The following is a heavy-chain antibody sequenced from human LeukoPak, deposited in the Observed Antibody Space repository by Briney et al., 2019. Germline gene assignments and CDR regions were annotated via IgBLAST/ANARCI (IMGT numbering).Heavy chain of an antibody. CDR2: IRSKAYGGTT. D-gene: IGHD1-26*01. J-gene: IGHJ4*02. CDR1: GFTFGDYA. V-gene: IGHV3-49*03. Sequence: PGGSLRLSCTASGFTFGDYAMSRFRQAPGKGLEWVGFIRSKAYGGTTEYAASVKGRFTISRDDSKSIAYLQMNSLKTEDTAVYYCTRVIREGAADYWGQGTLVTVSS. CDR3: TRVIREGAADY.